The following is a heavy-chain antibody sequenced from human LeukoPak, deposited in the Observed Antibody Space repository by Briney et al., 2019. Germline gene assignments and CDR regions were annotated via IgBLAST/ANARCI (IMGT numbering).Heavy chain of an antibody. CDR1: GYTFTSYT. V-gene: IGHV7-4-1*02. Sequence: ASVKVSCKASGYTFTSYTMNWVRQAPGQGLEWMGWINTNTGNPTYAQGFTGRFVFSLDTSVSTAYLQISSLKAEDTAVYYCARVRAGTRKVSWFDPWGQGTLVTVSS. D-gene: IGHD1-1*01. CDR3: ARVRAGTRKVSWFDP. J-gene: IGHJ5*02. CDR2: INTNTGNP.